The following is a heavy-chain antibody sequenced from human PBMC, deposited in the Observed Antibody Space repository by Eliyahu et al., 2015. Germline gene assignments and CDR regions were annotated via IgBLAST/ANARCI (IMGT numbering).Heavy chain of an antibody. Sequence: QVQLQQSGPGLVKPSQTLSLTCAISGDSXSXXNAAWNWIRQSPSRGLEWLGRAYYRSKWYYDYAVSVKSRISINADTSKNQFSLHLNSVTPEDTAVYYCARALYGGEPTWFVWGQGTTVTVS. V-gene: IGHV6-1*01. CDR1: GDSXSXXNAA. CDR3: ARALYGGEPTWFV. CDR2: AYYRSKWYY. J-gene: IGHJ6*02. D-gene: IGHD3-10*02.